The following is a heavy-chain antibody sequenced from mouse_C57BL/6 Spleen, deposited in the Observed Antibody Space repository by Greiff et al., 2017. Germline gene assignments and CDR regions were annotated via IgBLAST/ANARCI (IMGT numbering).Heavy chain of an antibody. CDR2: IYPRSGNT. J-gene: IGHJ4*01. V-gene: IGHV1-81*01. Sequence: VQLQQSGAELARPGASVKLSCKASGYTFTSYGISWVKQRTGQGLEWIGEIYPRSGNTYYNEKFKGKATLTADKSSSTAYMELRSLTSEDSAVYFCARRSNGYYAMDYWGQGTSVTVSS. D-gene: IGHD2-5*01. CDR1: GYTFTSYG. CDR3: ARRSNGYYAMDY.